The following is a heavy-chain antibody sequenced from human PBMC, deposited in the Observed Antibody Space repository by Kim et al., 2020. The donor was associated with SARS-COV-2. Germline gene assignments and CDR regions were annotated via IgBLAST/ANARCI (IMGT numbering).Heavy chain of an antibody. CDR1: GFTFSSYA. CDR2: ISGSGGST. D-gene: IGHD1-1*01. CDR3: AKLRNWNFEEYYFDY. J-gene: IGHJ4*02. Sequence: GGSLRLSCAASGFTFSSYAMSWVRQAPGKGLEWVSAISGSGGSTYYADSVKGRFTISRDNSKNTLYLQMNSLRAEDTAVYYCAKLRNWNFEEYYFDYWGQGTLVTVSS. V-gene: IGHV3-23*01.